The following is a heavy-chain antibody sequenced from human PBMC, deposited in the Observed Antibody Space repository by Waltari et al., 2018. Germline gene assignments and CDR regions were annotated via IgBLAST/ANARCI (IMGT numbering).Heavy chain of an antibody. Sequence: QVQLVQSGAEVKKPGSSVKVSCKASGGTFSSYAISWVRQAPGQGLEWMGGIIPICGTANYAQKFQGRVTITADESTSTAYMELSSLRSEDTAVYYCARDGDPYYYDSSGYLVDYWGQGTLVTVSS. V-gene: IGHV1-69*01. J-gene: IGHJ4*02. CDR1: GGTFSSYA. CDR3: ARDGDPYYYDSSGYLVDY. CDR2: IIPICGTA. D-gene: IGHD3-22*01.